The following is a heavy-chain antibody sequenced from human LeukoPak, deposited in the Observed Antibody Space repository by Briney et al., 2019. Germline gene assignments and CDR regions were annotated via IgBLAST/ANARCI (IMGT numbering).Heavy chain of an antibody. V-gene: IGHV3-30*04. J-gene: IGHJ4*02. CDR3: ARDWGASGSYFVDY. CDR2: ISYDGGNK. D-gene: IGHD3-10*01. Sequence: GGSLRLSCAASVFTFSSCAMHWVRQAPGKGLEWVAVISYDGGNKYYADSVKGRFTISRDNSKNTLYLQMNSLRAEDTAVYYCARDWGASGSYFVDYWGQGSLVTVSS. CDR1: VFTFSSCA.